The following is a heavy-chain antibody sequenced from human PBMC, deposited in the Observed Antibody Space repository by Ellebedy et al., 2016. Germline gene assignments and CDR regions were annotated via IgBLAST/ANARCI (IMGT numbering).Heavy chain of an antibody. CDR3: ARETGEQWLAPTYYFDY. V-gene: IGHV3-11*05. J-gene: IGHJ4*02. Sequence: GESLKISXAASGFTFSDYYMSWIRQAPGKGLEWVSYISSSSSYTNYADSVKGRFTISRDNAKNSLYLQMNSLRAEDTAVYYCARETGEQWLAPTYYFDYWGQGTLVTVSS. D-gene: IGHD6-19*01. CDR1: GFTFSDYY. CDR2: ISSSSSYT.